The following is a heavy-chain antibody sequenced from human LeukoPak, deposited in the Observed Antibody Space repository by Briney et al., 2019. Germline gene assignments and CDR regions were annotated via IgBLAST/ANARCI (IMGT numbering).Heavy chain of an antibody. CDR2: INPSGGST. J-gene: IGHJ4*02. Sequence: GASVKVSCKASGYIFTNYHMHWVRQAPGQGLEWMGIINPSGGSTSYAQKFQGRVTMTRDTSTRTVYMELSSLRSEDTAVYYCAGQYGSGSRPFDYWGQGTLVTVSS. V-gene: IGHV1-46*01. CDR1: GYIFTNYH. D-gene: IGHD3-10*01. CDR3: AGQYGSGSRPFDY.